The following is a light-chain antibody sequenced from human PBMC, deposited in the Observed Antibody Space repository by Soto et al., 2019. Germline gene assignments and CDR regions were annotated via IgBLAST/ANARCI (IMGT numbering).Light chain of an antibody. Sequence: EIVMTQSPVTLSVSPWERATLSCRASQSVSSNLAWYQQKPGQAPRLLIYGASSRATGIPDRFSGSGSGTDFTLTISRLEPEDFAVYYCQQYGSSPPGLTFGGGTKVDIK. V-gene: IGKV3-20*01. CDR3: QQYGSSPPGLT. CDR1: QSVSSN. CDR2: GAS. J-gene: IGKJ4*01.